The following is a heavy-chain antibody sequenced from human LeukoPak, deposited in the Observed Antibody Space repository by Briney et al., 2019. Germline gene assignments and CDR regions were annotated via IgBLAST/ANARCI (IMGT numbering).Heavy chain of an antibody. CDR2: IYHSGST. CDR3: ARRRDGYNYGFFDY. Sequence: PSETLSLTCAVSGYSSSSGYYWGWIRPPPGKGLEWIGSIYHSGSTYYNPSLKSRVTISVDTSKNQFSLKLSSVTAADTAVYYCARRRDGYNYGFFDYWGQGTLVTVSS. CDR1: GYSSSSGYY. J-gene: IGHJ4*02. D-gene: IGHD5-24*01. V-gene: IGHV4-38-2*01.